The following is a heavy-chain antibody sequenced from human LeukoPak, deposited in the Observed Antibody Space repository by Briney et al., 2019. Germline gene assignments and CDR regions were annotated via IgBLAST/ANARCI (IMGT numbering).Heavy chain of an antibody. CDR3: ARKAGYYYGSGDY. V-gene: IGHV3-23*01. CDR2: IGGSGGST. D-gene: IGHD3-10*01. J-gene: IGHJ4*02. CDR1: AFTFSNYA. Sequence: GGTLRLSCAASAFTFSNYAMNWVRQAPGKGLEWVSSIGGSGGSTYYADSVKGRFTISRDNSKNTLYLQMNSLRAEDTAVYYCARKAGYYYGSGDYWGQGTLVTVSS.